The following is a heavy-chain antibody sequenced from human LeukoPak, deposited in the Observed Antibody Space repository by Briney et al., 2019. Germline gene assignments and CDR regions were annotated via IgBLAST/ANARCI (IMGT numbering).Heavy chain of an antibody. CDR1: GYSISSGYY. V-gene: IGHV4-38-2*01. D-gene: IGHD6-13*01. J-gene: IGHJ6*03. CDR2: MYHSGST. Sequence: SETLSLTCAVSGYSISSGYYWGWIRQPPGKGLEWIGSMYHSGSTYYNPSLRSRVTISIDTSKNQFSLKLSSVTAADTAVYYCARVVRQQLGRDYYFYKDVWGKGTTVTVSS. CDR3: ARVVRQQLGRDYYFYKDV.